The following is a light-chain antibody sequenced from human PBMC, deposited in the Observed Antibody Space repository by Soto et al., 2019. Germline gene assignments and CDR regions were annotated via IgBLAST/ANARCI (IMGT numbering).Light chain of an antibody. J-gene: IGKJ2*01. V-gene: IGKV3-20*01. CDR1: QSVNNDY. CDR3: QHYAGSPRT. CDR2: GVF. Sequence: ETVLTQSPGTVSLSPGERATLSCRTSQSVNNDYLAWYQQKPGQAPRLLIYGVFNRAAGIPGRFSGSGSVTDFTLTISGLEPEDSAVYYCQHYAGSPRTFGQGTKLEIK.